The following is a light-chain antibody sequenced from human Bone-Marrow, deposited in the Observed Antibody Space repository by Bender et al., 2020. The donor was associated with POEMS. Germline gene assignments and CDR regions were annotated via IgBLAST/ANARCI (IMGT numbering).Light chain of an antibody. J-gene: IGLJ1*01. V-gene: IGLV2-14*03. CDR1: SNDVRGYNY. CDR2: DVS. Sequence: QSALTQPASVSGSPGQSITISCTGSSNDVRGYNYVSWYPQLPAQAPKLMIYDVSNRPSAVSNRFSGSMSDNAASLTISGLQAEDEADYYCSSFTYSNSRVFGSGTKVT. CDR3: SSFTYSNSRV.